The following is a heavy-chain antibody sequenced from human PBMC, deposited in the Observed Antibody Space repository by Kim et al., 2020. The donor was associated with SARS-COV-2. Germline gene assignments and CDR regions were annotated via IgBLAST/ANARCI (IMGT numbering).Heavy chain of an antibody. V-gene: IGHV3-48*02. CDR1: GFTFSKYS. Sequence: GGSLRLSCEASGFTFSKYSMPWVRQAPGKGLEWVTYISGSSSTIYYADSVKGRFTISRDNAKNSLYLQMYGLRDEDTGVYYCTREQWAIDVLGQGTRVTV. CDR3: TREQWAIDV. D-gene: IGHD6-19*01. J-gene: IGHJ6*02. CDR2: ISGSSSTI.